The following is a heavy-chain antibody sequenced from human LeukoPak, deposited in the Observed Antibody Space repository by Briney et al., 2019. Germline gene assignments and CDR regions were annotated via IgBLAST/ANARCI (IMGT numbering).Heavy chain of an antibody. CDR2: ISSSSGTI. CDR3: ARSPDVFTYGYLY. J-gene: IGHJ4*02. D-gene: IGHD5-18*01. Sequence: GGSLRLSCAASGFTFSDHCMSWIRQAPGKGLEWVSYISSSSGTIYYADSVKGRFSVSRDNAKNSLYLQMNSLRAEDTAVYYCARSPDVFTYGYLYWGQGTLVTVSS. V-gene: IGHV3-11*04. CDR1: GFTFSDHC.